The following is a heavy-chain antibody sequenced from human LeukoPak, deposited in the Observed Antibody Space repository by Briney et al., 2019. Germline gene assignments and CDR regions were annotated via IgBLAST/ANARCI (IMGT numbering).Heavy chain of an antibody. J-gene: IGHJ5*02. Sequence: ASVKVSCKASGYTFTSYAISWVRQAPGQGLEWMGGIIPIFGTANYAQKFQGRVTITADESTSTAYMELSSLRSEDTAVYYCARDWTGDVWNWFDPWGQGTLVTVSS. CDR3: ARDWTGDVWNWFDP. CDR2: IIPIFGTA. CDR1: GYTFTSYA. V-gene: IGHV1-69*13. D-gene: IGHD3/OR15-3a*01.